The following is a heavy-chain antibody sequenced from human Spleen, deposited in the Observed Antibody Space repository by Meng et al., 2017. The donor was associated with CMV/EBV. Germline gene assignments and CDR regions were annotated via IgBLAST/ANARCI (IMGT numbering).Heavy chain of an antibody. Sequence: GESLKISCAASGFTFSSYSMNWVRQAPGKGLEWVSSISSSSSYIYYADSVKGRFTISRDNAKNSLYLQMDSLRAEDTAVYYCAKAGDSSPRYYYYGMDVWGQGTTVTVS. J-gene: IGHJ6*02. CDR1: GFTFSSYS. CDR3: AKAGDSSPRYYYYGMDV. D-gene: IGHD2-21*02. CDR2: ISSSSSYI. V-gene: IGHV3-21*01.